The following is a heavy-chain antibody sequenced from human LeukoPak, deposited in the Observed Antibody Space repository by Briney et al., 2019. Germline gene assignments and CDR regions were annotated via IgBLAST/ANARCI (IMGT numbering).Heavy chain of an antibody. Sequence: GGSLRLSCAASGFTFSSYAMSWVRQAPGKGLEWVSAISGSGGSTYYADSVKGRFTISRDNSKNTLYLQMDSLRAEDTAIYYCAKMIAAGSATYYYYGMDVWGKGTTVTVSS. CDR1: GFTFSSYA. V-gene: IGHV3-23*01. CDR2: ISGSGGST. J-gene: IGHJ6*04. D-gene: IGHD6-13*01. CDR3: AKMIAAGSATYYYYGMDV.